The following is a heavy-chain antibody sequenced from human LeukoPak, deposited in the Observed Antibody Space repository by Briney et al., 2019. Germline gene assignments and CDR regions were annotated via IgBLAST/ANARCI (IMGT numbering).Heavy chain of an antibody. D-gene: IGHD6-19*01. V-gene: IGHV4-34*01. CDR2: INHSGST. Sequence: SETLSLSCAVYGGSFSGYYWSWIRQPPGKGLEWIGEINHSGSTNYNPSLKSRVTISVDTSKNQFSLKLSSVTAADTAVYYCARGRRFTVAGLHRNWFDPWGQGTLVTVSS. J-gene: IGHJ5*02. CDR1: GGSFSGYY. CDR3: ARGRRFTVAGLHRNWFDP.